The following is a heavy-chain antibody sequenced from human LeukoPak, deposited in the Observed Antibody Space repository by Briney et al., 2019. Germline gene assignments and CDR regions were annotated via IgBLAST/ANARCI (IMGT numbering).Heavy chain of an antibody. J-gene: IGHJ6*02. Sequence: PGGSLRLSCAASGFTFSRYSMNWVRQAPGKGLEWVSYISSSSSTIYFADSVKGRFTISRDNARNSLYMQMNSLRAEDTAVYYCARDHQGYCRGGTCYHYYYGMDVWGQGTTVTVSS. CDR1: GFTFSRYS. D-gene: IGHD2-15*01. CDR2: ISSSSSTI. V-gene: IGHV3-48*04. CDR3: ARDHQGYCRGGTCYHYYYGMDV.